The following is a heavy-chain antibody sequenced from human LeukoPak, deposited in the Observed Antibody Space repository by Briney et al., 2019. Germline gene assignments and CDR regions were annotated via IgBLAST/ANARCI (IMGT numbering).Heavy chain of an antibody. J-gene: IGHJ3*01. D-gene: IGHD3-22*01. CDR2: INPNSGGT. CDR3: ARSVFPYYYDSSGLSAFDV. V-gene: IGHV1-2*02. Sequence: GASVKVSCKASGYTFTGYYMHWVRQAPGQGLEWMGWINPNSGGTNYAQKFQGRVTMTRDTSISTAYMELSRLRSDDTAVYYCARSVFPYYYDSSGLSAFDVWGQGTMVTVSS. CDR1: GYTFTGYY.